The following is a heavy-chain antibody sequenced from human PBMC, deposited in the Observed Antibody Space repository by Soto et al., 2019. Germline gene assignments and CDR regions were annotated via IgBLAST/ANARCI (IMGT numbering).Heavy chain of an antibody. CDR3: ARGPDYSGTYRDGSDI. CDR1: GFTVSSSY. V-gene: IGHV3-53*01. CDR2: IYSGGST. Sequence: GGSLRLSCAASGFTVSSSYMTWVRQAPGKGLEWVSIIYSGGSTYYADSVKGRFTISRDNSKTSLYLQMNSLRAEDTAVYYCARGPDYSGTYRDGSDIWGQGTMVTVSS. J-gene: IGHJ3*02. D-gene: IGHD1-26*01.